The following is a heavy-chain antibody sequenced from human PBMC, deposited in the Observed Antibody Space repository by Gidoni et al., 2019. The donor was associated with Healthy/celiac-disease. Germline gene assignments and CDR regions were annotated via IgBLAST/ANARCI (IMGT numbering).Heavy chain of an antibody. V-gene: IGHV3-33*01. CDR2: IWYDGSNK. Sequence: QVQLVESGGGVVQPGRSRRLSCAASGFTFSSYGMHWVRQAPGKGLEWVAVIWYDGSNKYYADSVKGRFTISRDNSKNTLYLQMNSLRAEDTAVYYCARGAKGAIYYYGMDVWGQGTTVTVSS. D-gene: IGHD1-26*01. J-gene: IGHJ6*02. CDR3: ARGAKGAIYYYGMDV. CDR1: GFTFSSYG.